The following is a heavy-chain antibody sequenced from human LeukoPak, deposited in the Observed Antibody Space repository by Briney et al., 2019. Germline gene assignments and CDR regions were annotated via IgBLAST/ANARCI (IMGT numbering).Heavy chain of an antibody. CDR1: GFSFSNYN. J-gene: IGHJ4*02. Sequence: GGSLRLSCAASGFSFSNYNMNWVRQAPGKGLEWVANIKQDGSEKYYVDSVKGRLTISRDNAKNSLYLQMNSLRAEDTAVYYCARDNMRDGGIAAAGTDYWGQGTLVTVSS. CDR3: ARDNMRDGGIAAAGTDY. D-gene: IGHD6-13*01. CDR2: IKQDGSEK. V-gene: IGHV3-7*01.